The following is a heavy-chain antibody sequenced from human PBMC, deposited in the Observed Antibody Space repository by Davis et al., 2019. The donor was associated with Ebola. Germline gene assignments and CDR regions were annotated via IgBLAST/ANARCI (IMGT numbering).Heavy chain of an antibody. CDR1: GYTFTSYA. J-gene: IGHJ6*02. CDR3: ARQDGDGYYYYGMDV. Sequence: AASVKVSCKASGYTFTSYAISWVRQAPGQGLEWMGGIIPIFGTANYAQKFQGRVTITADESTSTAYMELSSLRSEDTAVYYCARQDGDGYYYYGMDVWGQGTTVTVSS. V-gene: IGHV1-69*13. D-gene: IGHD4-17*01. CDR2: IIPIFGTA.